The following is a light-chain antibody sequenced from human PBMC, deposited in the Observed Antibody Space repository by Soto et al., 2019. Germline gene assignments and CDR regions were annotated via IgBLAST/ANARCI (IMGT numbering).Light chain of an antibody. CDR2: DVI. V-gene: IGLV2-11*01. J-gene: IGLJ3*02. CDR1: SSDVGVYNY. CDR3: CSYAGSSLWV. Sequence: QSVLTQPRSVSGSPGQSVTISCTGTSSDVGVYNYVSWYQQHPGKAPQLVIYDVIKRPSGVPDRFSGSKSGNTASLTISGLQAEDEADDYCCSYAGSSLWVFGGGTQLTVL.